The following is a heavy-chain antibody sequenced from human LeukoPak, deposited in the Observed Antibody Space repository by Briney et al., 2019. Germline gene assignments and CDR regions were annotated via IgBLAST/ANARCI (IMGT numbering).Heavy chain of an antibody. D-gene: IGHD2-15*01. CDR1: GYTFTSYD. V-gene: IGHV1-8*01. CDR2: MNPNSGNT. Sequence: ASVKVSCKASGYTFTSYDINWVRQATGQGLEWMGWMNPNSGNTGYAQKFQGRVTMTRNTSISTAYMELSSLRSDDTAVYYCARGKYCSGGECYSVRTSYNWFDPWGQGTVVTVSS. J-gene: IGHJ5*02. CDR3: ARGKYCSGGECYSVRTSYNWFDP.